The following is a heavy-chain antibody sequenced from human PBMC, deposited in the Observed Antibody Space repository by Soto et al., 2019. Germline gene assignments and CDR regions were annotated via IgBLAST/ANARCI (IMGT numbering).Heavy chain of an antibody. CDR2: ISYDGSNK. J-gene: IGHJ4*02. CDR3: AKDQAGDYFDY. Sequence: QSXVSLRLSCAASGFTLSSYGMHWVRQAPGKGLEWVAVISYDGSNKYYADSVKGRFTISRDNSKNTLYLQMNSLRAEDTAVYYCAKDQAGDYFDYWGQGTLVTVSS. CDR1: GFTLSSYG. D-gene: IGHD6-19*01. V-gene: IGHV3-30*18.